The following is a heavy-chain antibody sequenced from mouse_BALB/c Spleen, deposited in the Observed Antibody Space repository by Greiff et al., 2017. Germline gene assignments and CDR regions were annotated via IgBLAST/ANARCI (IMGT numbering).Heavy chain of an antibody. CDR1: GFTFSSFG. D-gene: IGHD2-12*01. Sequence: EVKVVESGGGLVQPGGSRKLSCAASGFTFSSFGMPWVRQAPEKGLEWVAYISSGSCTIYYADTVKGRFTISRDNPKNTLFLQMTSLRSEDTAMYYCTRENYNYDYYAMDYWGQGTSVTVSS. V-gene: IGHV5-17*02. J-gene: IGHJ4*01. CDR2: ISSGSCTI. CDR3: TRENYNYDYYAMDY.